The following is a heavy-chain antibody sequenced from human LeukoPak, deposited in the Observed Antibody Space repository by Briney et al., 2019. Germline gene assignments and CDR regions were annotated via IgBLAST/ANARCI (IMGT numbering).Heavy chain of an antibody. CDR3: AKDVGKWESLHFFDY. Sequence: GWSLRLSCLTSGFTFSTNAMSWVRQAPGKGLEWISGISGSGASTYYADSVTGRFTISRDNSRNTLYLQMNSLRGGDTAVYYCAKDVGKWESLHFFDYWGQGTLVTVSS. J-gene: IGHJ4*02. V-gene: IGHV3-23*01. CDR1: GFTFSTNA. D-gene: IGHD1-26*01. CDR2: ISGSGAST.